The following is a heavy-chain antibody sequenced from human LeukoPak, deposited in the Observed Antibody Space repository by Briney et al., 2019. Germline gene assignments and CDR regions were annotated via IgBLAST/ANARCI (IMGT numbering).Heavy chain of an antibody. CDR1: GFTFSSYA. Sequence: GGSLRLSCAASGFTFSSYAMTWVRQAPGKGLEWVAHISHDGSEKHYVDSVKGRFTISRDNARNSQFLQMNSLRVDDTAVYYCASGGGWIFFNWGQGTLVTVSS. CDR2: ISHDGSEK. CDR3: ASGGGWIFFN. V-gene: IGHV3-7*01. D-gene: IGHD6-19*01. J-gene: IGHJ4*02.